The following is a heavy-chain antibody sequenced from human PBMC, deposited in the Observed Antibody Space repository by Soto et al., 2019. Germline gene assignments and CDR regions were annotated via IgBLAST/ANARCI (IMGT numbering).Heavy chain of an antibody. V-gene: IGHV4-39*01. CDR2: IYYSGST. J-gene: IGHJ5*02. Sequence: QLQLQESGPGLVKPLETLSLTCTVSGGSISSSSYYWGWIRQPPGKGLEWIGSIYYSGSTYYNPSLKSRVTISVDTSKNQFSLKLSSVTAADTAVYYCARHHVLLWFGELLGAWFDPWGQGTLVTVSS. D-gene: IGHD3-10*01. CDR1: GGSISSSSYY. CDR3: ARHHVLLWFGELLGAWFDP.